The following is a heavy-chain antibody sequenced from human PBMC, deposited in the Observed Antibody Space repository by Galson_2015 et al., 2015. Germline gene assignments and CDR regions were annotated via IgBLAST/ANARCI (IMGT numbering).Heavy chain of an antibody. D-gene: IGHD6-19*01. V-gene: IGHV3-48*03. Sequence: SLRLSCAASGFTFSSYEFNWVRQAPGKGLEWVSYITTSGRGIYYADSVKGRFTISRDNAENSLYLQMNSLRAEDTAVYYCARSSYNSGYYFDSWGQGTLVTVSS. J-gene: IGHJ4*02. CDR2: ITTSGRGI. CDR1: GFTFSSYE. CDR3: ARSSYNSGYYFDS.